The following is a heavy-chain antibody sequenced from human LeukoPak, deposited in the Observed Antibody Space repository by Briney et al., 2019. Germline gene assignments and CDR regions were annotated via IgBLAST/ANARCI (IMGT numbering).Heavy chain of an antibody. CDR1: GFTFSSYW. CDR2: IRKDGSQK. CDR3: TRVSGGYDVSDY. V-gene: IGHV3-7*03. J-gene: IGHJ4*02. D-gene: IGHD3-3*01. Sequence: GGSLRLSCAASGFTFSSYWMSWVRQAPGKGLEWVANIRKDGSQKYYVDSVEGRFTNSRDNAKNSLYLQMNTLRADDTAVYYCTRVSGGYDVSDYWGQGTLVTVSS.